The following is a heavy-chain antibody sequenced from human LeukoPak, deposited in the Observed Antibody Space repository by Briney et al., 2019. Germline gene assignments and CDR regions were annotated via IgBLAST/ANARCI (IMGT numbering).Heavy chain of an antibody. V-gene: IGHV3-33*01. CDR1: GFTFSSYG. CDR2: IWYDGSNK. CDR3: ARDHAWRVVAATPADY. J-gene: IGHJ4*02. Sequence: GGSLRLSCAVSGFTFSSYGMHWVRQAPGKGLEWVAVIWYDGSNKYYADSVKGRFTISRDNSKNTLYLQMNSLRAEDTAVYYCARDHAWRVVAATPADYWGQGTLVTVSS. D-gene: IGHD2-15*01.